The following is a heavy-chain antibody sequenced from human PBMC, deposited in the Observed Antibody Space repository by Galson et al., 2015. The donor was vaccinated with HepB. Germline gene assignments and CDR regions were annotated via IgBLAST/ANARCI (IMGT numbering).Heavy chain of an antibody. D-gene: IGHD6-13*01. Sequence: SLRLSCAASGFTFDDYAMHWVRQAPGKGLEWVSGISWNSGSIGYADSVKGRFTISRDNAKNSLYLQMNSLRAEDTALYYCAKWAAAGTRNYWGQGTLVTVSS. J-gene: IGHJ4*02. CDR2: ISWNSGSI. CDR1: GFTFDDYA. CDR3: AKWAAAGTRNY. V-gene: IGHV3-9*01.